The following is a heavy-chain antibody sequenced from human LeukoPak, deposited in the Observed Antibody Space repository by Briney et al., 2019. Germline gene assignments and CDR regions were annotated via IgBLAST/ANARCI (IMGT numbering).Heavy chain of an antibody. CDR1: GFTVSSNY. V-gene: IGHV3-66*01. CDR3: ARAGGYDSSGCDEFDY. CDR2: IYSGGST. Sequence: GGSLRLSCAASGFTVSSNYMSWVRQAPGKGLEWVSVIYSGGSTYYADSVKGRFTISRDNSKNTLYLQMNSLRAEDTAVYYCARAGGYDSSGCDEFDYWGQGTLVTVSS. J-gene: IGHJ4*02. D-gene: IGHD3-22*01.